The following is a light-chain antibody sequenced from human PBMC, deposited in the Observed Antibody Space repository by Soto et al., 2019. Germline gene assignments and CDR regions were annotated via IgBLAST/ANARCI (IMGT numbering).Light chain of an antibody. J-gene: IGKJ3*01. CDR3: QQDNSYPFT. CDR1: QSISSW. CDR2: DAS. V-gene: IGKV1-5*01. Sequence: DIQMTHSPSTLSASVGDRVTITCRASQSISSWLAWYQQKPGKAPNLLIYDASSLESGVPSRFSGSGSGTEFTLTISSLQPDDVATYYCQQDNSYPFTFGPGTKVDIK.